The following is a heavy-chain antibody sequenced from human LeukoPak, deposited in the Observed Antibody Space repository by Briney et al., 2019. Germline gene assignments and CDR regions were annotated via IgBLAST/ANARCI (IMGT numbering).Heavy chain of an antibody. Sequence: ASVKVSCKASGYTFTTYSLAWVRQAPGQSLEWMGWINVNNGGTNYAQSFQDRVTLTRDTSTNTAYLELRSLRSDDTAIIYCATATQPRGYFLHWGQGTLVTVSS. CDR1: GYTFTTYS. CDR3: ATATQPRGYFLH. J-gene: IGHJ1*01. CDR2: INVNNGGT. D-gene: IGHD2-2*01. V-gene: IGHV1-18*01.